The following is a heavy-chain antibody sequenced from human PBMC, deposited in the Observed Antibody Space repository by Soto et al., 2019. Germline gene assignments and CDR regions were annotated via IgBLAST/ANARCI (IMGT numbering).Heavy chain of an antibody. J-gene: IGHJ5*02. V-gene: IGHV3-30*03. Sequence: QVQLVESGGGVVQPGRSLRLSCAASGFTFSSYGMHWVRQAPGKGLEWVAVISYDGSNKYYADSVKGRFTISRDNSKNTLYLQMNSLRAEDTAVYYCARGGYCSGGSCSPDNWFDPWGQGTLVTVSS. CDR3: ARGGYCSGGSCSPDNWFDP. CDR2: ISYDGSNK. CDR1: GFTFSSYG. D-gene: IGHD2-15*01.